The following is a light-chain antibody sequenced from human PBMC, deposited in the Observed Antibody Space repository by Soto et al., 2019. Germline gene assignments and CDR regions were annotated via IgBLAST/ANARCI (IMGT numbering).Light chain of an antibody. CDR1: ATNLRAGFH. CDR2: GNK. J-gene: IGLJ1*01. V-gene: IGLV1-40*01. Sequence: QSVQTQPPSVPVAPGQTLTISWIGSATNLRAGFHVHWYQHLPGTAPKLLIYGNKSRPSGVPDRFSGSKSGTSASLTITRLQAEDEADYYCQSYDASLRGAGVFGTGTKVTVL. CDR3: QSYDASLRGAGV.